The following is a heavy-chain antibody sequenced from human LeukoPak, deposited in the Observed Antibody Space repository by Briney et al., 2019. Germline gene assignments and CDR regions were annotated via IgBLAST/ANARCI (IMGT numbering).Heavy chain of an antibody. CDR1: QFY. V-gene: IGHV3-66*01. J-gene: IGHJ4*02. D-gene: IGHD1-26*01. CDR3: ASGESYYLEN. Sequence: GGSLRLSCAASQFYMNWVRQAPGKGLEWVSTIYSGGSTYCADSVKGRFIISRDNSENTLYLQMNSLRAEDTAVYYCASGESYYLENWGQGTLVTVSS. CDR2: IYSGGST.